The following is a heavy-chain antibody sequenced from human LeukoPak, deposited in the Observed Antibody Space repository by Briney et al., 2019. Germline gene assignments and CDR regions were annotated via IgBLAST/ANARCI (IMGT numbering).Heavy chain of an antibody. D-gene: IGHD3-10*01. Sequence: GESLKISCKGSGYSFTSYWIGWVRQMPGKGLEWMGIIYSGDSDTRYSPPFQGQVTISADKSITTAYLQWSSLKASDTAMYYCARTYGSGTYYNRVGAFDIWGQGTMVTVSS. V-gene: IGHV5-51*01. CDR2: IYSGDSDT. CDR3: ARTYGSGTYYNRVGAFDI. J-gene: IGHJ3*02. CDR1: GYSFTSYW.